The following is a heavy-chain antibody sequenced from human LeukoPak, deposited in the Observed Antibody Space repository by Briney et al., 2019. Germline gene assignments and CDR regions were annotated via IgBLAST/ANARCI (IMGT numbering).Heavy chain of an antibody. CDR2: ISAYNGNT. D-gene: IGHD3-9*01. CDR3: ARDGDYDILTGRASNYYMDV. V-gene: IGHV1-18*01. Sequence: GASVKVSCKASSYTFTSYGISWVRQAPGQGLEWMGWISAYNGNTNYAQKFQGRVTMTTDTSTSTAYMELRSLRSDDTAVYYCARDGDYDILTGRASNYYMDVWGKGTTVTVSS. J-gene: IGHJ6*03. CDR1: SYTFTSYG.